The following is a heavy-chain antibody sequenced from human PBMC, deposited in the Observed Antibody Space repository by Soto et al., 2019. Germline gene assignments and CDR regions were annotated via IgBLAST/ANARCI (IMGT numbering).Heavy chain of an antibody. CDR3: ARDARAGVHSYYYYYGMDV. J-gene: IGHJ6*02. V-gene: IGHV3-30-3*01. CDR2: ISYDGSNK. Sequence: QVQLVESGGGVVQPGRSLRLSCAASGFTFSSYAMHWVRQAPGKGLEWVAVISYDGSNKYYADSVKGRFTISRDNSKNTLYLQMNSLRAEDTAVYYCARDARAGVHSYYYYYGMDVWGQGTTVTVSS. D-gene: IGHD3-10*01. CDR1: GFTFSSYA.